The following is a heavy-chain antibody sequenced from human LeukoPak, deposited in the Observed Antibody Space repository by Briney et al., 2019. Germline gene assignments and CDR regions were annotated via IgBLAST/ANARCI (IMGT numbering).Heavy chain of an antibody. CDR2: IRYDGSNK. D-gene: IGHD3-3*01. CDR3: AKGQDYDFWSGYYSAFDY. J-gene: IGHJ4*02. CDR1: GFTFSSYG. Sequence: GGSLRLSCAASGFTFSSYGMHWVRQAPAKGREWVAFIRYDGSNKYYADSVKGRFTISRDNSKNTLYLQMNSLRAEDTAVHYCAKGQDYDFWSGYYSAFDYWGQGTLVTVSP. V-gene: IGHV3-30*02.